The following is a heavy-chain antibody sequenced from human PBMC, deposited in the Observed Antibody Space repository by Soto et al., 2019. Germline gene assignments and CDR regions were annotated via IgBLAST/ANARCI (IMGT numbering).Heavy chain of an antibody. J-gene: IGHJ6*02. CDR1: GGTFSSYA. D-gene: IGHD5-18*01. CDR3: ARATDTAMDHYYYYGMDV. CDR2: IIPIFGTA. V-gene: IGHV1-69*01. Sequence: QVQLVQSGAEVKKPGSSVKVSCKASGGTFSSYAISWVRQAPGQGLEWMGGIIPIFGTANYAQKFQGRVTITADEPTSTAYMELSSLRSEDTAVYYCARATDTAMDHYYYYGMDVWGQGTTVTVSS.